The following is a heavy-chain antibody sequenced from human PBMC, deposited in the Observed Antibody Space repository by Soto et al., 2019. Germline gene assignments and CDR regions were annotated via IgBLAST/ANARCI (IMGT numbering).Heavy chain of an antibody. CDR1: GYTFTSYD. D-gene: IGHD3-3*01. J-gene: IGHJ6*02. V-gene: IGHV1-8*01. CDR2: MNPNSGNT. Sequence: ASVKVSCKASGYTFTSYDINWVRQATGQGLEWMGWMNPNSGNTGYAQKFQGRVTMTRNTSTSTAYMELSSLRSEDTAVYYCARGGGGVTIFGVVIRPRGYYYYGMDVWGQGTTVTVSS. CDR3: ARGGGGVTIFGVVIRPRGYYYYGMDV.